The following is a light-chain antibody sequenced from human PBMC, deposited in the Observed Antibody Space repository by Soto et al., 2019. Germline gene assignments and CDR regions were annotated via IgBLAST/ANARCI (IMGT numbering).Light chain of an antibody. V-gene: IGKV3-15*01. CDR2: AAS. J-gene: IGKJ5*01. Sequence: EIMMTQSPATLSVSPGDRVTLSCRASRNVNINLAWYQQKPGQSPRLLIYAASTRVAEIPARFSASGSGTDFTLTISSLQSDDFSVYYCQQSDDWPSFGLGTRLEIK. CDR3: QQSDDWPS. CDR1: RNVNIN.